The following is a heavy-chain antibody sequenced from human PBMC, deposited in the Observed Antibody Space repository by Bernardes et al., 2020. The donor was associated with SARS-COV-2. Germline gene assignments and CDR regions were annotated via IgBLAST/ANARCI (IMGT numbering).Heavy chain of an antibody. CDR1: GYSFTSYW. CDR3: ARHSGSALYYGSASLGY. D-gene: IGHD3-10*01. J-gene: IGHJ4*02. CDR2: IDPSDSYT. V-gene: IGHV5-10-1*01. Sequence: GESLKISCKGSGYSFTSYWIRWVRPMPGKGLEWMGRIDPSDSYTNYSPSFQGHVTISADKSISTAYLQWSSLKASDTAMYYCARHSGSALYYGSASLGYWGQGTLVTVSS.